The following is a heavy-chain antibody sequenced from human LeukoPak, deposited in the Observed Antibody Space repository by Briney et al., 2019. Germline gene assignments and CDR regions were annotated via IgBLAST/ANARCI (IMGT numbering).Heavy chain of an antibody. Sequence: GGSLRLSCAASGFTFRSYAMSWVRQAPGKGLEWVSAISGSGGSTYYADSVKGRFTISRDNSKNTLYLQMNSLRAEDTAVYYCAKDVGPGYSTTQTGFWGRVYWGQGTLVTVSS. D-gene: IGHD6-13*01. CDR3: AKDVGPGYSTTQTGFWGRVY. V-gene: IGHV3-23*01. CDR2: ISGSGGST. CDR1: GFTFRSYA. J-gene: IGHJ4*02.